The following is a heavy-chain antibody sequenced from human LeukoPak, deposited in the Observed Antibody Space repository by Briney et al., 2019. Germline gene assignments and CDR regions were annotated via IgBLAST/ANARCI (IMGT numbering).Heavy chain of an antibody. CDR1: GFTFSSYA. CDR3: ARGGGYSYGSFDY. D-gene: IGHD5-18*01. Sequence: GGSLRLSCAASGFTFSSYAMSWVRQAPGEGLVWVSRINRDGSSTSYADSVKGRFTISRDNAKNTLYLQMNSLRAEDTAVYYCARGGGYSYGSFDYWGQGTLVTVSS. J-gene: IGHJ4*02. V-gene: IGHV3-74*01. CDR2: INRDGSST.